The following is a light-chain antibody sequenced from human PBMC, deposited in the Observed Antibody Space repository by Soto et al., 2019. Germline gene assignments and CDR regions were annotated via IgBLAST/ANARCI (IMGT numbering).Light chain of an antibody. J-gene: IGKJ2*01. Sequence: DIQLTQSASFLSASVGDRVTITCRASQGISSYLAWYQQPPGKAPKLLIYGASTLQRGVSSRFSGSGSGTEFTLTISSLQPRDFATYYCQLLNTCPRTFGQGTKLEVK. V-gene: IGKV1-9*01. CDR1: QGISSY. CDR3: QLLNTCPRT. CDR2: GAS.